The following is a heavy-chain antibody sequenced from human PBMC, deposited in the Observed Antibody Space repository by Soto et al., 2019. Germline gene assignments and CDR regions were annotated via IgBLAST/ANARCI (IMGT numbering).Heavy chain of an antibody. Sequence: EVQLVESGGGLVKPGGSLTLSCAASGFTFSISTMNWVRQAPGKRLEWVSSISSGTTYSYYADSVKGRFSISRDNAKRLLFLQIKRLRIDGTAVYYWARGGGTGVPSSGLASPFWGQGTLVTVSS. D-gene: IGHD6-25*01. CDR3: ARGGGTGVPSSGLASPF. CDR2: ISSGTTYS. CDR1: GFTFSIST. J-gene: IGHJ4*02. V-gene: IGHV3-21*01.